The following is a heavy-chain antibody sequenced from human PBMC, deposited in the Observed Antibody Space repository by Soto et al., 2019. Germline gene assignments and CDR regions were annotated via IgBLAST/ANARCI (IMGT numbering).Heavy chain of an antibody. CDR2: IKEDGGKT. D-gene: IGHD3-22*01. CDR1: GLTLSRYW. V-gene: IGHV3-7*04. CDR3: SRDYYGPGPD. Sequence: EVQLVESGGGLVQPGGSLRLSCVASGLTLSRYWMSWVRQAPGKGLECVANIKEDGGKTYYVDSVKGRFTISRDNAKNSVYLQMNSLRVEDTAVYYCSRDYYGPGPDWGQGTLVIVSS. J-gene: IGHJ4*02.